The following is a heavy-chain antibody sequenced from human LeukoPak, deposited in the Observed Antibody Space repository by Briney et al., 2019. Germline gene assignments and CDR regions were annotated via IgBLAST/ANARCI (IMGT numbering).Heavy chain of an antibody. CDR3: ARVAGGEYYFDY. CDR2: IYYSGTT. Sequence: SETLSLTCTVSGGSISSSSYYWGWIRQPPGKGLEWIGSIYYSGTTNYNPSLKSRVTMSVDTSKNQFSLKLSSVTAADTAVYYCARVAGGEYYFDYWGQGTLVTV. D-gene: IGHD3-16*01. CDR1: GGSISSSSYY. J-gene: IGHJ4*02. V-gene: IGHV4-39*07.